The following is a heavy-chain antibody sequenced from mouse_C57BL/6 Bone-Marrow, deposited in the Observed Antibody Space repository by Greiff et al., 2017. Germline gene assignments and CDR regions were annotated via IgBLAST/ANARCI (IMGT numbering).Heavy chain of an antibody. J-gene: IGHJ1*03. D-gene: IGHD2-12*01. CDR3: ARIRADSYVVFWYFDV. CDR1: GFSLSTFGLG. V-gene: IGHV8-8*01. CDR2: IWWDDDN. Sequence: QVTLKVSGPGILQPSQTLSLTCSFSGFSLSTFGLGVGWIRQPSGKGLEWLAHIWWDDDNYYNPALKSRLTIFKDTSKNQVFLNIANVDTAETATYYCARIRADSYVVFWYFDVWGTGTTVTVSS.